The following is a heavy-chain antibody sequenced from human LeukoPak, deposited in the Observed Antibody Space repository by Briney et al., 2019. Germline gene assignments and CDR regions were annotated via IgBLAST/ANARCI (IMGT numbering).Heavy chain of an antibody. Sequence: PGGSLRLSCAASGFTFSNYWMSWVRQAPGKGLEWVANINQDGSEKYYADSVKGRFTISRDNAKNSLYLQMNSLKTEDTAVYYCTTDRGYVTDIVVVPAAYYYMDVWGKGTTVTISS. D-gene: IGHD2-2*01. CDR3: TTDRGYVTDIVVVPAAYYYMDV. CDR2: INQDGSEK. CDR1: GFTFSNYW. V-gene: IGHV3-7*03. J-gene: IGHJ6*03.